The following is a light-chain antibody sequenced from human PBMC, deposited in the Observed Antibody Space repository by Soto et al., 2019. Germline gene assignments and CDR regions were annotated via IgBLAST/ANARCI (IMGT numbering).Light chain of an antibody. V-gene: IGKV3-20*01. Sequence: EIVLTQSPGTLSLSPGERATLSCRASQSISSSYLAWYRQKPGLAPRLLIYGASSRATGIPDRFSGSGSGTDFTLTISRLEPEDFAVYYCQQYAGSLSFGQGTKLEIK. CDR1: QSISSSY. CDR3: QQYAGSLS. CDR2: GAS. J-gene: IGKJ2*01.